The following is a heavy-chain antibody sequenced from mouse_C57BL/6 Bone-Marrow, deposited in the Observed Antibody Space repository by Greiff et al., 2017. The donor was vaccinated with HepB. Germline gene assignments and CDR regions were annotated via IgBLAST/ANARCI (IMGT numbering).Heavy chain of an antibody. V-gene: IGHV5-16*01. J-gene: IGHJ2*01. CDR3: ARGVIKHYFDY. CDR2: INYDGSST. CDR1: GFTFSDYY. Sequence: EVQLVESEGGLVQPGSSMKLSCTASGFTFSDYYMAWVRQVPEKGLEWVANINYDGSSTYYLDSLKSRFIISRDNAKNILYLQMSSLKSEDTATYYCARGVIKHYFDYWGQGTTLTVSS. D-gene: IGHD2-4*01.